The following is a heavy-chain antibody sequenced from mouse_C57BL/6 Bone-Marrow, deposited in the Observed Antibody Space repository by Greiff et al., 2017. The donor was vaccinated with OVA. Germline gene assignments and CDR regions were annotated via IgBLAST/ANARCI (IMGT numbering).Heavy chain of an antibody. CDR1: GYTFTSYW. V-gene: IGHV1-69*01. J-gene: IGHJ4*01. Sequence: QVQLQQPGAELVMPGASVKLSCKASGYTFTSYWMHWVKQRPGQGLEWIGEIDPSDSYTNYNQKFKGKSTLTVDKSSSTAYMQLSSLTSEDSAVYYCARKGNDGPLYAMDYWGQGTSVTVSS. D-gene: IGHD2-3*01. CDR2: IDPSDSYT. CDR3: ARKGNDGPLYAMDY.